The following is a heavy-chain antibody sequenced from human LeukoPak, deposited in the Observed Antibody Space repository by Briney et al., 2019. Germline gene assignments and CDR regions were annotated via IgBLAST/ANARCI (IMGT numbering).Heavy chain of an antibody. CDR3: ARDRPPVDNWIPPGWFDP. Sequence: SVKVSCKASGGTFSSYAISWVRQAPGQGLEWMGRIIPIFGTANYAQKFQGRVTITTDESTSTAYMELSSLRSEDTAVYYCARDRPPVDNWIPPGWFDPWGQGTLVTVSS. J-gene: IGHJ5*02. D-gene: IGHD1-20*01. CDR1: GGTFSSYA. V-gene: IGHV1-69*05. CDR2: IIPIFGTA.